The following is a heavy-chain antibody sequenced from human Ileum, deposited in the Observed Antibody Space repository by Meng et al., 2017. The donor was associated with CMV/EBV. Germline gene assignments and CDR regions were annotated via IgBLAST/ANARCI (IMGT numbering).Heavy chain of an antibody. D-gene: IGHD5-12*01. Sequence: TCAVYGGTFSGYYWGWIRQPPGKELEWVGEINHSGSNNYNPSLKSRVTISVDTSKNQYSLKLSSVTAADTAVYYCARGPTNLNWFDPWGQGTLVTVSS. CDR3: ARGPTNLNWFDP. CDR1: GGTFSGYY. CDR2: INHSGSN. V-gene: IGHV4-34*01. J-gene: IGHJ5*02.